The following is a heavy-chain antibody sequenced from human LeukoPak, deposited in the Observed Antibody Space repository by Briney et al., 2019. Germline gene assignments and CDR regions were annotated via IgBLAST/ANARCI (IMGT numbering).Heavy chain of an antibody. CDR3: ARDKWPYGDYPPPWFDP. CDR2: INSDGSSI. CDR1: GFTFSSHW. Sequence: GGSLRLSCAASGFTFSSHWMHWVRQAPGKGLVWVSRINSDGSSISYADSVKGRFTISRDNAKNTLYLQMNSLRAEDTAVYYCARDKWPYGDYPPPWFDPWGQGTLVTVSS. J-gene: IGHJ5*02. V-gene: IGHV3-74*01. D-gene: IGHD4-17*01.